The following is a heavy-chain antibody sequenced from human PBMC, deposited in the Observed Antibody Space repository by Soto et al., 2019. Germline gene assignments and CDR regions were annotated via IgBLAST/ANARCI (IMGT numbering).Heavy chain of an antibody. J-gene: IGHJ5*02. D-gene: IGHD3-16*01. CDR2: ITSKSTTI. Sequence: HPGGSLRLSCAASGFTFTSYSMNWVRQAPGQGLEWVSYITSKSTTIKYADSVKGRFTVSRDNAKNSLYLQLNSLRDEDTAVYYCAGEMGACSDSSCYPGPYDSWGQGTLVTVSS. CDR3: AGEMGACSDSSCYPGPYDS. V-gene: IGHV3-48*02. CDR1: GFTFTSYS.